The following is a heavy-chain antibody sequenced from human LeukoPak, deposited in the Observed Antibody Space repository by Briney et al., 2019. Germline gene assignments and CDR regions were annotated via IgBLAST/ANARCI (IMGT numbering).Heavy chain of an antibody. Sequence: SETLSLTCTVSGYSISSGYYWGWIRQPPGKGLEWIGSIHHSGSSYYNSSLKSRVTMSVDTSKNQFSLKLSSVTAADTAMYYCARVGSGSSAFDYWGQGTLVTVSS. J-gene: IGHJ4*02. CDR3: ARVGSGSSAFDY. CDR1: GYSISSGYY. D-gene: IGHD3-10*01. CDR2: IHHSGSS. V-gene: IGHV4-38-2*02.